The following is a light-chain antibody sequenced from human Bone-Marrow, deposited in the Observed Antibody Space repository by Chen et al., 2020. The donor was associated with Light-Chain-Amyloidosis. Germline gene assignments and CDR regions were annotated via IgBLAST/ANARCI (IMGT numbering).Light chain of an antibody. V-gene: IGLV2-14*01. CDR3: SSYTITNTLV. Sequence: QSALTQPASGSGSPGQSITISCTGTSSDVGGENHVSWYQQHPDKAPKLMIYEVTNRPSWVPDRFSGSKSDNTASLTISGLQTEDEADYFCSSYTITNTLVFGSGTRVTVL. J-gene: IGLJ1*01. CDR1: SSDVGGENH. CDR2: EVT.